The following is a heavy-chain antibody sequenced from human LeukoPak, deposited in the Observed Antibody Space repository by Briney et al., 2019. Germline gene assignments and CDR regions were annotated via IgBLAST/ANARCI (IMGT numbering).Heavy chain of an antibody. Sequence: SETLSLTCVVYGGSFSGYYWSWIRQPPGKGLEWIGEINHSGSTNYNPSLKSRVTISVDTSKNQFSLKLSSVTAADTAVYYCASMEYYYDSSGYYSPWGMDVWGQGTTVTVSS. CDR3: ASMEYYYDSSGYYSPWGMDV. J-gene: IGHJ6*02. CDR2: INHSGST. V-gene: IGHV4-34*01. D-gene: IGHD3-22*01. CDR1: GGSFSGYY.